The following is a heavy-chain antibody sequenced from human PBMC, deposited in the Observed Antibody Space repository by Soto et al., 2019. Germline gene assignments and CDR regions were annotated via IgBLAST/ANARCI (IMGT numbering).Heavy chain of an antibody. CDR2: IIPIFGTA. D-gene: IGHD3-10*01. CDR1: GGTFSSYA. V-gene: IGHV1-69*13. J-gene: IGHJ6*02. Sequence: SVKVSCKASGGTFSSYAISWVRQAPGQGLEWMGGIIPIFGTANYAQKFQGRVTITADESTSTAYMELSSLRSEDTAVYYCARSYYGSGPTRYYYYGMDVWGQGTTVTVSS. CDR3: ARSYYGSGPTRYYYYGMDV.